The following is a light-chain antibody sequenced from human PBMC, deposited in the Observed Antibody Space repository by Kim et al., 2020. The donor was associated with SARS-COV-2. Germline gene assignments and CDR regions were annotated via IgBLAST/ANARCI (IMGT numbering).Light chain of an antibody. V-gene: IGLV3-1*01. CDR2: QDS. CDR1: KLGDKY. Sequence: VSPGQTASITCSGDKLGDKYACWYQQKPGQSPVLVIYQDSKRPSGIPGRFSGSNSGNTATLTISGTQAMDEADYYCQAWDSSTAVFGGGTQLTVL. CDR3: QAWDSSTAV. J-gene: IGLJ2*01.